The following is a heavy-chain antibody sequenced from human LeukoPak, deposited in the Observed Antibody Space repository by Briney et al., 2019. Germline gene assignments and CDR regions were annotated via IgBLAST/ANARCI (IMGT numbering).Heavy chain of an antibody. CDR3: ARLINYYSYYYMDV. CDR1: GGSISSYY. D-gene: IGHD2-8*01. Sequence: SETLSLTCTVSGGSISSYYWSWIRQPPGKGLEWIGCIYTSGSTNYNPSLKSRVVILVDRSKNQFSLKVSSATAADTAVYYCARLINYYSYYYMDVWGTGTSVTVSS. V-gene: IGHV4-4*09. CDR2: IYTSGST. J-gene: IGHJ6*03.